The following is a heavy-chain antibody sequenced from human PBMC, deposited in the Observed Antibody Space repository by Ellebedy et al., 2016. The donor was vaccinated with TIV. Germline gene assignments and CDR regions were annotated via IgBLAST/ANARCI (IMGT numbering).Heavy chain of an antibody. CDR3: TRETNPSPGAVAGTGFDC. CDR2: IRTSSDYI. D-gene: IGHD6-19*01. Sequence: PGGSLRLSCAATGFTLSSYSVIWVRQAPGKGLEWVSSIRTSSDYIYYADSVKGRFTISRDVSKNTLFLQMNRLRAEDTAMYYCTRETNPSPGAVAGTGFDCWGQGALVIVSS. V-gene: IGHV3-21*04. CDR1: GFTLSSYS. J-gene: IGHJ4*02.